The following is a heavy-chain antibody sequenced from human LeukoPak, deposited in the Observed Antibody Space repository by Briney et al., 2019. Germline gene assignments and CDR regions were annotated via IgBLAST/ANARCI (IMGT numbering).Heavy chain of an antibody. D-gene: IGHD4/OR15-4a*01. CDR1: GFTFSSSA. CDR2: ISSDGSNK. V-gene: IGHV3-30-3*01. J-gene: IGHJ3*02. Sequence: QTGRSLRLSCAASGFTFSSSAMHWVRQAPGKGLEWVAVISSDGSNKYYADSVKGRFTISRDNSKNTLYLQMNSLRAEDTAVYYCAKVLSMVTTFDAFDIWGQGTMVTVSS. CDR3: AKVLSMVTTFDAFDI.